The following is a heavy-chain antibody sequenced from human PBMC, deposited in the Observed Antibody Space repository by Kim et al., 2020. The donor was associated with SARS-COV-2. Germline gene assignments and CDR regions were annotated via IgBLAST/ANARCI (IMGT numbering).Heavy chain of an antibody. V-gene: IGHV4-34*01. CDR1: GGSFSGYY. Sequence: TLSLTCAVYGGSFSGYYWSWIRQPPGKGLEWIGEINHSGSTNYNPSLKSRVTISVDTSKNQFSLKLSSVTAADTAVYYCARFIAARLYYYYGMDVWGQGTTVTVSS. J-gene: IGHJ6*02. CDR2: INHSGST. D-gene: IGHD6-6*01. CDR3: ARFIAARLYYYYGMDV.